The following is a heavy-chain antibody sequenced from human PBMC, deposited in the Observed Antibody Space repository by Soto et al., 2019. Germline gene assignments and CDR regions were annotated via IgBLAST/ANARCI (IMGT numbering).Heavy chain of an antibody. J-gene: IGHJ4*02. CDR3: AAGDNDFWSAAGH. CDR2: IVVGSGNT. D-gene: IGHD3-3*01. V-gene: IGHV1-58*01. CDR1: GFTFTSSA. Sequence: SVKVSCKASGFTFTSSAVQWVRQARGQRLEWIGWIVVGSGNTNYAQKFQERVTITRDMSTSTAYMELSSLRSEDTAVYYCAAGDNDFWSAAGHWGQGTLVTVSS.